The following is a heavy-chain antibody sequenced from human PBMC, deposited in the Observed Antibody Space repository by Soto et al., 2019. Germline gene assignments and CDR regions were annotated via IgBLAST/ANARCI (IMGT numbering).Heavy chain of an antibody. CDR2: IIPIFGTP. J-gene: IGHJ5*02. CDR1: GGTFTDLG. D-gene: IGHD3-22*01. V-gene: IGHV1-69*13. CDR3: ARGWDHYDSSGLLTWFDP. Sequence: SVKVSCKASGGTFTDLGLHWVRQAHGQGLEWMGGIIPIFGTPNYAQKFQGRVIITADEFTSTAHMELSSLRSEDTAVYYCARGWDHYDSSGLLTWFDPWGQGTLVTVSS.